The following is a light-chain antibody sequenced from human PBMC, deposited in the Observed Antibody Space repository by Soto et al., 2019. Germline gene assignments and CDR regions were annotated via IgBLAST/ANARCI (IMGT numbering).Light chain of an antibody. V-gene: IGLV2-14*03. Sequence: QSALTQPASLSGSPGQSITISCTGTSSDIGSYSYVSWYQQHPGKAPKLMIFDVSYRPSGISDRFSGSKSGNTASLTISGLQPEDEADYYCISYGASSTLFGGGTKLTVL. J-gene: IGLJ3*02. CDR1: SSDIGSYSY. CDR2: DVS. CDR3: ISYGASSTL.